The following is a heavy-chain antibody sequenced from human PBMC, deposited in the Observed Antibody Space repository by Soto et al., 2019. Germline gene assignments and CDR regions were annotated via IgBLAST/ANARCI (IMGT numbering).Heavy chain of an antibody. Sequence: GASVKVSCKASGYTFTGYYMHWVRQAPGQGLEWMGWINPNSGGTNYAQKFQGWVTMTRDTSISTAYMELSRLRSDDTAVYYCARGANSGSYIWPIYYYYGMDVWGQGTTVTVSS. D-gene: IGHD1-26*01. CDR1: GYTFTGYY. CDR3: ARGANSGSYIWPIYYYYGMDV. J-gene: IGHJ6*02. V-gene: IGHV1-2*04. CDR2: INPNSGGT.